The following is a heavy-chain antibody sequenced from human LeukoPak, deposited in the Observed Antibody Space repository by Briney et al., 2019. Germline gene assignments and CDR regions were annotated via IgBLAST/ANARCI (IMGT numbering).Heavy chain of an antibody. Sequence: ASVKVSCNVSGYTPTELSMHWVRQAPGKGLEWMGSFDPEDGKTIYAQKFQGRVTMTEDTSTDTASMELSSLRSEDTAIYYCATLPPSRYTYAYFNYWGPGTLVTVSS. J-gene: IGHJ4*02. CDR1: GYTPTELS. CDR3: ATLPPSRYTYAYFNY. CDR2: FDPEDGKT. V-gene: IGHV1-24*01. D-gene: IGHD5-18*01.